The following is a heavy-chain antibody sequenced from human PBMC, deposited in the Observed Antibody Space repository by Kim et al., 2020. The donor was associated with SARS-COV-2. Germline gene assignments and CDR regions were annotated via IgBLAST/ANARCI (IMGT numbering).Heavy chain of an antibody. CDR3: ARAYGDKRSNFDY. J-gene: IGHJ4*02. D-gene: IGHD4-17*01. Sequence: YAASAKSRFTICRNNARTSLYLQMNSLRDEDTDVYYCARAYGDKRSNFDYWGQGTLVPVPS. V-gene: IGHV3-48*02.